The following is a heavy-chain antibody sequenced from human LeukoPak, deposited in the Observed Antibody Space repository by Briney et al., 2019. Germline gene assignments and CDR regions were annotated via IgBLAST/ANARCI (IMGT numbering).Heavy chain of an antibody. CDR3: ARVLAGHPGY. Sequence: ASVKVSCKASGGTFSSYAISWVRQAPGQGLEWMEWISGSSGETNSAQKFQGRITLTTDTSTRTAYMELRSLRSDDTAVYYCARVLAGHPGYWGQGTLATVSS. V-gene: IGHV1-18*01. CDR1: GGTFSSYA. J-gene: IGHJ4*02. CDR2: ISGSSGET. D-gene: IGHD6-19*01.